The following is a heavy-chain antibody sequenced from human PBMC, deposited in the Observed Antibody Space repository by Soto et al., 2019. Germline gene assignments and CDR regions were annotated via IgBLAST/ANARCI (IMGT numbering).Heavy chain of an antibody. J-gene: IGHJ5*02. CDR2: INPSGGST. CDR3: ARVAVGSGSYYRWFDP. CDR1: GYTFTSYY. D-gene: IGHD3-10*01. Sequence: QVQLVQSGAEVKKPGASVKVSCKASGYTFTSYYMHWVRQAPGQGLEWMGIINPSGGSTSYAQKFQGRVTMTRDTSTSTVYMELRSLRSEDTAVYYCARVAVGSGSYYRWFDPGGQGTLVTVSS. V-gene: IGHV1-46*03.